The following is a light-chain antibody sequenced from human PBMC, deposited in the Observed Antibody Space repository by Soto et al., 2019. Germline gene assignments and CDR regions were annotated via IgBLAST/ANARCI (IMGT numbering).Light chain of an antibody. Sequence: QSVLTQPASVSGSPGQSITISCTGTSSDVSGYNYVSWYQQHPGKAPKLMIYDVDNRPSGVSNRFSGSKSGNTASLTFSGLQAEAEADYHGSSYTSSSTYVFGTGPRVPVL. CDR3: SSYTSSSTYV. J-gene: IGLJ1*01. CDR1: SSDVSGYNY. CDR2: DVD. V-gene: IGLV2-14*01.